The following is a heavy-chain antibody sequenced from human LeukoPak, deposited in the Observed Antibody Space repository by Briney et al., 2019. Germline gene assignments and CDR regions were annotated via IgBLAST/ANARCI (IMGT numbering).Heavy chain of an antibody. Sequence: SVKVSCKASGGTFSSYAISWVRQAPGQGLEWMGGIIPIFGTANYAQKFQGRVTITADESTSTAYMELSSLRSEDTAVYYCARNPGGAKTGIAAAPFDYWGQGTLVTVSS. J-gene: IGHJ4*02. CDR1: GGTFSSYA. D-gene: IGHD6-13*01. CDR3: ARNPGGAKTGIAAAPFDY. V-gene: IGHV1-69*13. CDR2: IIPIFGTA.